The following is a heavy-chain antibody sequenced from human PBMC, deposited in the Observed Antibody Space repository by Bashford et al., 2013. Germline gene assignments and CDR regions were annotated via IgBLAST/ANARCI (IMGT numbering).Heavy chain of an antibody. J-gene: IGHJ3*02. CDR1: GDSFSGYY. Sequence: SETLSLTCAVSGDSFSGYYWNWIRQSPGKGLEWIASISYSGTTYYNPSLKSRVTISVDTSKNQFSLKLSSVTAADTAVYYCARPPRAGTARNAFDIWGQGTMVTVSS. CDR2: ISYSGTT. D-gene: IGHD1-7*01. V-gene: IGHV4-39*01. CDR3: ARPPRAGTARNAFDI.